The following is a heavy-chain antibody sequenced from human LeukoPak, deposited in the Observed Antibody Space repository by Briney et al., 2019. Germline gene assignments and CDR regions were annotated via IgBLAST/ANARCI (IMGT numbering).Heavy chain of an antibody. J-gene: IGHJ4*02. D-gene: IGHD7-27*01. CDR3: VRDSWGLDY. CDR2: ICNNGL. CDR1: GFTFSYYA. V-gene: IGHV3-64D*06. Sequence: GGFLRLSCSASGFTFSYYAMHWVRQAPGRGLELISTICNNGLYYAESVKGRFTISRDNDKNTLYLQMSGLKTEDTALYFCVRDSWGLDYWGQGTLVTVSS.